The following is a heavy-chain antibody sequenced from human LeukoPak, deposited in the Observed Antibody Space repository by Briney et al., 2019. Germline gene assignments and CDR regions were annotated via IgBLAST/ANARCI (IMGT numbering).Heavy chain of an antibody. CDR2: IGTSGGDT. CDR3: AKGTVTRAYYYFYMDV. CDR1: GFTFRSYG. V-gene: IGHV3-23*01. D-gene: IGHD4-17*01. J-gene: IGHJ6*03. Sequence: QSGGSLRLSCAASGFTFRSYGMSWVRQAPGKGLEWVAAIGTSGGDTYYADSVKGRFTISRDNSKNTLSVQMNSLRVDDTAIYYCAKGTVTRAYYYFYMDVWGKGTTVTIS.